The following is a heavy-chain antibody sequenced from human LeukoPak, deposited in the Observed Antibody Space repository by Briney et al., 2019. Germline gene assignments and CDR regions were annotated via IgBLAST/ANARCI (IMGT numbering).Heavy chain of an antibody. CDR2: INSDGSSS. CDR3: ARRIAAAAAPYYFDY. Sequence: GGSLRLSCAASGFTFSSYWMHWVRQAPGKELLWVSRINSDGSSSSYADSVKGRFTISRDNAKNTLYLQMNSLRAEDTAVYYCARRIAAAAAPYYFDYWGQGTLVTVSS. J-gene: IGHJ4*02. D-gene: IGHD6-13*01. V-gene: IGHV3-74*01. CDR1: GFTFSSYW.